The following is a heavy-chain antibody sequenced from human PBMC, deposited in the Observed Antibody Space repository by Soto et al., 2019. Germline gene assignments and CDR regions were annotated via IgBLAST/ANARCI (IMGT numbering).Heavy chain of an antibody. D-gene: IGHD2-21*02. CDR2: MYNTGST. Sequence: PSETLSLTCTVSGGSISGYYWIWIRQPPGKGLEWIGYMYNTGSTVYNPSFKSRVTISVDTSKNQFSLKLNSVTAADTAVYYCARDLWGYCGTDCYPLDVWGKGTTVTVS. J-gene: IGHJ6*03. CDR1: GGSISGYY. CDR3: ARDLWGYCGTDCYPLDV. V-gene: IGHV4-59*01.